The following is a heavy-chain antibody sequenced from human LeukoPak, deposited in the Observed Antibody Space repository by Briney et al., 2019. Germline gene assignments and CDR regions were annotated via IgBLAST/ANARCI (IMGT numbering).Heavy chain of an antibody. D-gene: IGHD2/OR15-2a*01. CDR2: ISAYNGNT. J-gene: IGHJ6*03. V-gene: IGHV1-18*04. Sequence: ASVKVSCKASGYTFTGYYMHWVRQAPGQGLEWMGWISAYNGNTNYAQKLQGRVTMTTDTSTSTAYMELRSLRSDDTAVYYCARFYRADYYYYMDVWGKGTTVTISS. CDR1: GYTFTGYY. CDR3: ARFYRADYYYYMDV.